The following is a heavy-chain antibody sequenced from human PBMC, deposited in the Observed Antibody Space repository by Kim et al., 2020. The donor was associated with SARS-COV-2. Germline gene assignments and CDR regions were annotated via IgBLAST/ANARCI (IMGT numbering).Heavy chain of an antibody. CDR1: GYSFTSYW. D-gene: IGHD3-10*01. V-gene: IGHV5-51*01. CDR2: IYPGDSDT. Sequence: GESLKISCKGSGYSFTSYWIGWVRQMPGKGLEWMGIIYPGDSDTRYSPSFQGQVTISADKSISTAYLQWSSLKASDTAMYYCARQSSGVYYGSGSYFSLYYYGMDVWGQGTTVTVSS. CDR3: ARQSSGVYYGSGSYFSLYYYGMDV. J-gene: IGHJ6*02.